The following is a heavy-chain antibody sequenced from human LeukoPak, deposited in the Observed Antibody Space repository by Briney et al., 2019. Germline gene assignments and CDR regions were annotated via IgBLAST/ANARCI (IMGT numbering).Heavy chain of an antibody. D-gene: IGHD1-26*01. CDR3: AKDRSIGTYYTFDH. Sequence: GGSLRLSCAASGFTFSDYAMTWVCQAPGKGLEWVATISGSGVMTYYADSVKGRFTVSGDNSKNTLYLQMSSLTAADTAVYYCAKDRSIGTYYTFDHWGQGTLVTVSS. CDR1: GFTFSDYA. V-gene: IGHV3-23*01. CDR2: ISGSGVMT. J-gene: IGHJ4*02.